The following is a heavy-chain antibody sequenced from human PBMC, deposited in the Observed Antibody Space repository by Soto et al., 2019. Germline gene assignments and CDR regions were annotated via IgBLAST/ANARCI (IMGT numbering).Heavy chain of an antibody. CDR2: IYYSGST. CDR3: ARARQNEYGDIGFDP. D-gene: IGHD4-17*01. CDR1: GGSISSRTYY. Sequence: SETLSLTCTVSGGSISSRTYYWGWNRQSPGKGLEWIGSIYYSGSTYHNPSLKSRVTISVDTSKNQFSLKLNSVTAADTAVYYCARARQNEYGDIGFDPWGQGILVTVSS. J-gene: IGHJ5*02. V-gene: IGHV4-39*01.